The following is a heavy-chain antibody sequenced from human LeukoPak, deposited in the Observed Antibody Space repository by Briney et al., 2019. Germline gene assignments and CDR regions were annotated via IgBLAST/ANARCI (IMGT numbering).Heavy chain of an antibody. CDR3: ARYGCTGGSCFDY. J-gene: IGHJ4*02. CDR2: IKQDGSDK. D-gene: IGHD2-15*01. Sequence: GGSLRLSCAASGFTFSSHWMSWVRQAPLKGLEWVANIKQDGSDKYYVDSVKGRFTISKDNAKNSLCLQMNSLRADDTAVYYCARYGCTGGSCFDYWGQGTLVTVSS. V-gene: IGHV3-7*01. CDR1: GFTFSSHW.